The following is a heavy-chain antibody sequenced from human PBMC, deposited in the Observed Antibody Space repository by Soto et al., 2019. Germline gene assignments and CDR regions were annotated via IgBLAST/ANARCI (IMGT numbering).Heavy chain of an antibody. Sequence: SGGSLRLSCAASGFTFSSYAMSWVRQAPGKGLEWVSAISGSGGSTYYADSVKGRFTISRDNSKNTLYLQMNSLRAEDTAVYYCAKDLCSGGSCYFGKGYYYYYYMDVWGKGTTVTVSS. CDR1: GFTFSSYA. J-gene: IGHJ6*03. D-gene: IGHD2-15*01. CDR2: ISGSGGST. V-gene: IGHV3-23*01. CDR3: AKDLCSGGSCYFGKGYYYYYYMDV.